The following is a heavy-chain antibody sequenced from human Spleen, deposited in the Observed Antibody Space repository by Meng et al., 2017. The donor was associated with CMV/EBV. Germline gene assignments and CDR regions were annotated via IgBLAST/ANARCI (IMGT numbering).Heavy chain of an antibody. CDR2: INWDGSWT. Sequence: GESLKISCAASGFMFDDYAMHWVRQAPGKGLEWVSLINWDGSWTYYSDSVKGRFTISRDNSKNSLYLQMNSLRHEDTALYYCAKDVGLFLEGSYFDSLGQGTLVTVSS. V-gene: IGHV3-43D*03. D-gene: IGHD3-3*01. CDR1: GFMFDDYA. CDR3: AKDVGLFLEGSYFDS. J-gene: IGHJ4*02.